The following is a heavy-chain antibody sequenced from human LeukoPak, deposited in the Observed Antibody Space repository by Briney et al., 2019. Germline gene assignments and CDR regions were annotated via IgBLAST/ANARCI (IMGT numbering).Heavy chain of an antibody. V-gene: IGHV4-39*01. D-gene: IGHD2-2*01. CDR1: GVSISSSSYY. CDR2: IYYSGST. CDR3: ARVDCSSTSCYHFDY. Sequence: SETLSLTCTVSGVSISSSSYYWGWIRQPPGKGLEWIGSIYYSGSTYYNPSLKSRVTISVDTSKNQFSLKLSSVTAADTAVYYCARVDCSSTSCYHFDYWGQGTLVTVSS. J-gene: IGHJ4*02.